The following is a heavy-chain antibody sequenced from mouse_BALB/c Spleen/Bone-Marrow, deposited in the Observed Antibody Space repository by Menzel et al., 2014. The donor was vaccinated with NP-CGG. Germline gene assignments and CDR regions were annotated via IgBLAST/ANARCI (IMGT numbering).Heavy chain of an antibody. J-gene: IGHJ4*01. V-gene: IGHV5-12-2*01. CDR3: ARHGYYGSRAMDY. CDR1: GFTSSSYT. Sequence: EVQLVESGGGLVQPGGSLKLSCAASGFTSSSYTMSWVRQTPEKRLEWVAYISNGGGSTYYPDTVKGRFTISRDNAKNTLYLQMSSLKSEDTAMYYCARHGYYGSRAMDYWGQGTSVTVSS. CDR2: ISNGGGST. D-gene: IGHD1-1*01.